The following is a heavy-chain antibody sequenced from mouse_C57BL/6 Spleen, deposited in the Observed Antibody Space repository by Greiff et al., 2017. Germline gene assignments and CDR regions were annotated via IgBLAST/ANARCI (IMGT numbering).Heavy chain of an antibody. J-gene: IGHJ2*01. CDR3: ARGGLRFAY. CDR1: GYSFTDYN. D-gene: IGHD1-1*01. Sequence: EVQLQESGPELVKPGASVKISCKASGYSFTDYNMNWVKQSNGQSLEWIGVITPYYGTTSYNQKFKGKATLTVDQSSSSAYLQLNSLTSEDSAVCYCARGGLRFAYWGQGTTLTVSS. V-gene: IGHV1-39*01. CDR2: ITPYYGTT.